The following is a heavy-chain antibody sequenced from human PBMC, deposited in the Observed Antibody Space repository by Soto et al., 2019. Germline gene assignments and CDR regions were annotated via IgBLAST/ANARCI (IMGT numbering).Heavy chain of an antibody. V-gene: IGHV4-61*01. CDR2: IYYSGST. CDR3: ARENIVVVVAATPGAFDI. J-gene: IGHJ3*02. CDR1: GGSVSSGSYY. D-gene: IGHD2-15*01. Sequence: SETLYLTCTVSGGSVSSGSYYWSWIRQPPGKGLEWIGYIYYSGSTNYNPSLKSRVTISVDTSKNQFSLKLSSVTAADTAVYYCARENIVVVVAATPGAFDIWGQGTMVTVSS.